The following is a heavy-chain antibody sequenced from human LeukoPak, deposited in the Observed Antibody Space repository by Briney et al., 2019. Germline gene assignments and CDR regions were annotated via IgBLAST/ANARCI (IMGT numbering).Heavy chain of an antibody. CDR2: ISSSGSTI. CDR1: GFTFSDYY. V-gene: IGHV3-11*04. D-gene: IGHD3-9*01. CDR3: ARSGTRYCDLLASFDY. Sequence: GGSPRLSCAASGFTFSDYYMSWIRQAPGKGLEWVSYISSSGSTIYYADSVKGRFTISRDNAKNSLYLQMNSLRAEDTAVYYCARSGTRYCDLLASFDYRRQGTLVTVSS. J-gene: IGHJ4*02.